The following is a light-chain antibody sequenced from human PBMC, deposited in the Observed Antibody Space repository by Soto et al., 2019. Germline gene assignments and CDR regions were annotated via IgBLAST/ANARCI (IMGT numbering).Light chain of an antibody. Sequence: DIQMTQSPSTLSASVGDRVIITCRASQSISSWLAWYQQKPGQAPNLLIYKASTLKSGVPSRFSGSGSGTEFTLTISSLQPDDCAAYYCQQYDNASWTFGQGTKVEIK. V-gene: IGKV1-5*03. CDR2: KAS. CDR1: QSISSW. CDR3: QQYDNASWT. J-gene: IGKJ1*01.